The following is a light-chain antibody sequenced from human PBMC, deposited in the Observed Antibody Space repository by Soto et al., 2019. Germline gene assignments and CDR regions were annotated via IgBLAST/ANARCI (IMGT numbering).Light chain of an antibody. V-gene: IGLV2-14*01. CDR3: ISHNTIGTLQV. CDR1: KGEVGVYSS. Sequence: QSAPSKAADVSGAPGESIRISSSGRKGEVGVYSSVSWYQLPPPKAPTLTIYEVNTRTSWVSNRFSGSTSGNTASLTISGLQAQDEADYYCISHNTIGTLQVFGPGTNATV. J-gene: IGLJ1*01. CDR2: EVN.